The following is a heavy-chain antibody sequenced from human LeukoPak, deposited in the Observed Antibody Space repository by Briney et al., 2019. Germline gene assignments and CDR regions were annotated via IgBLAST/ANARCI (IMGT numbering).Heavy chain of an antibody. Sequence: ASVKVSCKASGVTFSSYAISWVRQAPGQGPEWMGWISTSTGDTKYTQKFQGRVTLTTDTSTSTAYMELSSLRSDDTAVYYCARDDNYGIFVNVDYWGQGTLVTVSS. V-gene: IGHV1-18*01. CDR3: ARDDNYGIFVNVDY. D-gene: IGHD4-11*01. J-gene: IGHJ4*02. CDR2: ISTSTGDT. CDR1: GVTFSSYA.